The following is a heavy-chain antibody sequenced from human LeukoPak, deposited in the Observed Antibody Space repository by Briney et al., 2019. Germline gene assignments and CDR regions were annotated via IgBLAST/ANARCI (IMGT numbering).Heavy chain of an antibody. D-gene: IGHD4/OR15-4a*01. CDR2: IFHDGSS. J-gene: IGHJ5*01. CDR1: GASISSICYY. V-gene: IGHV4-39*01. CDR3: ARHVLSNRSFDS. Sequence: LETLSLTCNVSGASISSICYYWGWIRQPPGKGLEWIGNIFHDGSSYFNPSLKSRVTISVDRSKNLFSLKLTSVTAADTSVYYCARHVLSNRSFDSWGQGTLVTVSS.